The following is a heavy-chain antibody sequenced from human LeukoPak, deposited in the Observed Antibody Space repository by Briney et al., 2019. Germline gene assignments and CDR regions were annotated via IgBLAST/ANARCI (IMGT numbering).Heavy chain of an antibody. D-gene: IGHD3-10*01. Sequence: ASVKVSCKASGYSFTRYFIHWVRQAPGQGLEWMGIIIPSDGSTSYAQKFQGRVTMTRDTSTSTVYMELSSLRSEDTAVYYCARGKVVTMVRGVIITYFDYWGQGTLATVSS. J-gene: IGHJ4*02. CDR1: GYSFTRYF. V-gene: IGHV1-46*01. CDR3: ARGKVVTMVRGVIITYFDY. CDR2: IIPSDGST.